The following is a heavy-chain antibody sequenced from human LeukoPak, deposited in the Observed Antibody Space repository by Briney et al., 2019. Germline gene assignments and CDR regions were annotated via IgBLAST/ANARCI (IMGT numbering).Heavy chain of an antibody. CDR1: GFTLSSYW. CDR3: ARGRPYYDFWSGYYSPKGNWFDP. V-gene: IGHV3-74*01. CDR2: INTDGSST. Sequence: GGSLRLSCAASGFTLSSYWMHWVRQAPGKGLVWVSRINTDGSSTSYADSVKGRFTISRDNAKNTLYLQMNSLRAEDTAVYYCARGRPYYDFWSGYYSPKGNWFDPWGQGTLVTVSS. J-gene: IGHJ5*02. D-gene: IGHD3-3*01.